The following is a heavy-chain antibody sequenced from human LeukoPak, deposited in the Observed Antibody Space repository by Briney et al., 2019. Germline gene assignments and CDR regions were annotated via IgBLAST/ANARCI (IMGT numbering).Heavy chain of an antibody. J-gene: IGHJ4*02. CDR3: ARDPLRGSYYDAFDY. D-gene: IGHD1-26*01. V-gene: IGHV3-21*01. CDR2: ISSSSSYI. Sequence: GGTLTLSCAASGFTFSSYGMNWVRQAPGKGLEWVSSISSSSSYIYYADSVKGRFTISRDNAKNSLYLQMNSLRAEDTAVYYCARDPLRGSYYDAFDYWGQGTLVTVSS. CDR1: GFTFSSYG.